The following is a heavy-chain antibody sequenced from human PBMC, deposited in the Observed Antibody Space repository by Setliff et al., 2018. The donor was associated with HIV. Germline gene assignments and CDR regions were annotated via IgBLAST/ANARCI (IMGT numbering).Heavy chain of an antibody. D-gene: IGHD5-12*01. CDR1: GFSFGDYA. CDR3: TTEDPWLRFGH. J-gene: IGHJ5*02. V-gene: IGHV3-15*01. CDR2: IKSKTDGGTT. Sequence: PGESLKISCTASGFSFGDYAMNWVRQAPGKGLEWIGRIKSKTDGGTTDYAAPVKGRFTISRDDSKTTLYLQMNSLKTEDTAVYYCTTEDPWLRFGHWGQGTLVTVSS.